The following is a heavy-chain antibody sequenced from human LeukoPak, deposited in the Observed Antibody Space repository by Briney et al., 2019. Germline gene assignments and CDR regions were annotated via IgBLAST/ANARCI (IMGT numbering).Heavy chain of an antibody. Sequence: GSLILSCAACSGFAMSWVRQAPGRGLEGVSAISGPCDDTYYAHSVKGRFTISRDNSQNTLYLQMNSLRTEDTALYYCTRGHRSSSSFFDYWSQGTLVTVSS. D-gene: IGHD6-19*01. CDR1: SGFA. V-gene: IGHV3-23*01. CDR3: TRGHRSSSSFFDY. CDR2: ISGPCDDT. J-gene: IGHJ4*02.